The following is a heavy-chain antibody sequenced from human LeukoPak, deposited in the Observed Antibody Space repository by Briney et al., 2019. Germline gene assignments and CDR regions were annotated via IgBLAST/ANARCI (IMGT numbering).Heavy chain of an antibody. Sequence: ASVKASCKASGYTFTSYGISWVRQAPGQGLEWMGWISAYNGNTNYAQKLQGRVTMTTDTSTSTAYMELRSLRSDDTAVYYCARGGVYGGYPSDSDYWGQGTLVTVSS. J-gene: IGHJ4*02. CDR2: ISAYNGNT. D-gene: IGHD5-12*01. CDR3: ARGGVYGGYPSDSDY. CDR1: GYTFTSYG. V-gene: IGHV1-18*01.